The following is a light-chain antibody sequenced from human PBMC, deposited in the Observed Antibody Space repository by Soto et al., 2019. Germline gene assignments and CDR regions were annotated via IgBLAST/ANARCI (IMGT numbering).Light chain of an antibody. J-gene: IGKJ1*01. CDR2: DAS. CDR1: KNINTW. CDR3: QQYDSYSSGP. V-gene: IGKV1-5*01. Sequence: DIPMTRSPSTLSASVGDRVPINCRASKNINTWVAWYQQKPGKAPKLLIYDASSLESGVPSRVSGSGSGTEFTLTISSLQPDDFATYYCQQYDSYSSGPFGQGTKVDIK.